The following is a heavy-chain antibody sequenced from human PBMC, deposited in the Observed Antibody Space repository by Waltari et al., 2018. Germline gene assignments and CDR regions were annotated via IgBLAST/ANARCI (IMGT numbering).Heavy chain of an antibody. D-gene: IGHD3-10*01. CDR2: INPDGSQK. CDR1: GVPFNTYW. V-gene: IGHV3-7*01. Sequence: EVQLVESGGGLVQPGGSLRLSCAASGVPFNTYWMKWIRQAPGKGLEWVANINPDGSQKFYVDSVKGRFTVSRDNAQNSLYLQMNNLRAEDTAVYYCTTLARGESGDYWGQGTLVTVSS. CDR3: TTLARGESGDY. J-gene: IGHJ4*02.